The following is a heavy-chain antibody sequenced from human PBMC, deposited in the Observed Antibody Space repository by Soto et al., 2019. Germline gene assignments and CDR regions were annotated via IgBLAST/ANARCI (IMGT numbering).Heavy chain of an antibody. CDR1: GFTFSNYN. J-gene: IGHJ5*02. CDR3: ARHFQSSAGSPWFDP. Sequence: GGSLRLSCAGSGFTFSNYNINWVRQAPGKGLEWVLSISSSGSSINYADSLKGRFTISRDNAKNLLYLQMNSLRAEDTAVYYCARHFQSSAGSPWFDPWGQGTLVTVSS. D-gene: IGHD3-10*01. CDR2: ISSSGSSI. V-gene: IGHV3-21*01.